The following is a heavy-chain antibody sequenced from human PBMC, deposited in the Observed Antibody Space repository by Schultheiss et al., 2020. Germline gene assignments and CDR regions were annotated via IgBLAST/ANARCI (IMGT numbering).Heavy chain of an antibody. V-gene: IGHV1-46*01. CDR3: ARGGFDY. J-gene: IGHJ4*02. CDR1: GYTFTSYY. Sequence: ASVKVSCKASGYTFTSYYIHWVRLAPGQGLEWMGMINPNDGSTSNAQKFQGRVTITRDTSASTAYMELSSLRSEDTAVYYCARGGFDYWGQGTLVTVSS. CDR2: INPNDGST.